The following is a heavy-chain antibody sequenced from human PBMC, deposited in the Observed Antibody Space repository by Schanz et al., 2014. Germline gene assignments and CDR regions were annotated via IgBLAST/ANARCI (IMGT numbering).Heavy chain of an antibody. D-gene: IGHD6-13*01. Sequence: QVQVEQSGPEVKKPGASVTVSCQASGYTFSFTSYNVHWVRQAPGQGLEWMGIINPSGGGTSYALRFQDRVTVTRDTSRSTVYMELSSLRSEDTAVYYCASSGAGYSSSWDFDYWGQGTLVTVSS. CDR2: INPSGGGT. J-gene: IGHJ4*02. CDR1: GYTFSFTSYN. CDR3: ASSGAGYSSSWDFDY. V-gene: IGHV1-46*01.